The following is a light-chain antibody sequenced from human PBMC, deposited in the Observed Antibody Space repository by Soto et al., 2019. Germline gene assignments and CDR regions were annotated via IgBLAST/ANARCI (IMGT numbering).Light chain of an antibody. J-gene: IGLJ1*01. CDR1: SSDVGGYNY. V-gene: IGLV2-14*01. CDR2: EVS. Sequence: QSALTQPASVSGSPGQSITISCTGTSSDVGGYNYVSWFQQHPGKAPKLMIFEVSDRPSGISNRFSGSKSGNTASLTISGLQAEDEAAYYCSSYSSSSTLYVFGPGTKLTVL. CDR3: SSYSSSSTLYV.